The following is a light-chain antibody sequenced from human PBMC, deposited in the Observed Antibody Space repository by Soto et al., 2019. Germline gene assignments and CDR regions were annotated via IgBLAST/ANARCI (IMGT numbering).Light chain of an antibody. CDR2: AAA. CDR3: QKYNSAPRT. CDR1: QGISNY. V-gene: IGKV1-27*01. J-gene: IGKJ1*01. Sequence: DIQMTQSPSSLSASVGDRVTITCRASQGISNYLAWYQLKPGKVPKLLIYAAATLQSGVPSRFSGGGSGTDFTLTISSLQPEEVATYYCQKYNSAPRTFGQGTKVDIK.